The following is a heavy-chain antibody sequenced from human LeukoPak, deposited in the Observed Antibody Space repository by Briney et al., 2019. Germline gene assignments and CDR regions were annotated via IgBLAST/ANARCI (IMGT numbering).Heavy chain of an antibody. V-gene: IGHV1-69*04. CDR3: ARDPKSQLLLDY. J-gene: IGHJ4*02. Sequence: ASVKVSCKASGGTFSSYAISWVRQAPGQGLEWMGRIIPILGIANYAQKFQGRVTITADKSTSTAYMELSSLRSEDTAVYYCARDPKSQLLLDYWGQGTLVTVSS. CDR1: GGTFSSYA. D-gene: IGHD2-2*01. CDR2: IIPILGIA.